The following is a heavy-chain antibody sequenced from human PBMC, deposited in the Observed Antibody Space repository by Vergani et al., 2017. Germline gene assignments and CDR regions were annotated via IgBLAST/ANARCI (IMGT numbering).Heavy chain of an antibody. CDR3: ATVLPAVAGTQPYDY. CDR2: FDPEDGET. CDR1: GGTFSSYA. Sequence: QVQLVQSGAEVKKPGSSVKVSCKASGGTFSSYAISWVRQAPGQGLEWMGGFDPEDGETIYAQKFQGRVTMTEDTSTDTAYMELSSLRSEDTAVYYCATVLPAVAGTQPYDYWGQGTLVTVSS. J-gene: IGHJ4*02. V-gene: IGHV1-24*01. D-gene: IGHD6-19*01.